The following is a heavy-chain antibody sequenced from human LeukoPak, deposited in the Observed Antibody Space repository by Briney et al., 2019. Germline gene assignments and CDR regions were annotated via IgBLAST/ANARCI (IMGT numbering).Heavy chain of an antibody. CDR1: GFTFSSYS. CDR2: ISSSSSYI. J-gene: IGHJ4*02. CDR3: AKTSYSGSYYSNY. D-gene: IGHD1-26*01. V-gene: IGHV3-21*04. Sequence: GGSLRLSCAASGFTFSSYSKNWVRQAPGKGLEWVSSISSSSSYIYYADSVKGRFTISRDNSKNTLYLQMNSLRAEDTAVYYCAKTSYSGSYYSNYWGQGTLVTVSS.